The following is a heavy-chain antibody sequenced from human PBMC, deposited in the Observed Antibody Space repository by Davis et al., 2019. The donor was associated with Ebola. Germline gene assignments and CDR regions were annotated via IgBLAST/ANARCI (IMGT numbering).Heavy chain of an antibody. Sequence: SETLSLTCTVSGGSISSGGYYWSWTRQHPGKGLEWIGYIYYSGSTNYNPSLKSRVTISVGKSKNQFSLKLSSVTAADTAVYYCARARGIAVAGTGGYYFDYWGQGTLVTVSS. CDR3: ARARGIAVAGTGGYYFDY. J-gene: IGHJ4*02. CDR2: IYYSGST. V-gene: IGHV4-31*03. D-gene: IGHD6-19*01. CDR1: GGSISSGGYY.